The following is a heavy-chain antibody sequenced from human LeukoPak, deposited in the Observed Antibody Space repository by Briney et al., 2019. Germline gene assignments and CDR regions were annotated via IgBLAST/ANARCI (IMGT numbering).Heavy chain of an antibody. D-gene: IGHD3-22*01. Sequence: GGSLRLSCAASGFTFSSYWMSWVRQAPGKGLEWVANIKQDGSEKYYVDSVKGRFTISRDNTKNSLYLQMNSLRAEDTAMYYCARDYYDSSGDHFDYWGQGTLVTVSS. CDR1: GFTFSSYW. CDR3: ARDYYDSSGDHFDY. V-gene: IGHV3-7*04. J-gene: IGHJ4*02. CDR2: IKQDGSEK.